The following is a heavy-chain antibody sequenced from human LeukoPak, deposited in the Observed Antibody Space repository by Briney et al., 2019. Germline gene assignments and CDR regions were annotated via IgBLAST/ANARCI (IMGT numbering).Heavy chain of an antibody. Sequence: SETLSLTCTVSAGSISSYYWSWIRQPPGKGLEWIGYIYYSGSTNYNPSLKSRVTISVDTSKSQFSLKLSSVSAADTAFYYCAGVGGSGTRGWFDPWGQGTLVTVSS. CDR1: AGSISSYY. V-gene: IGHV4-59*01. CDR2: IYYSGST. CDR3: AGVGGSGTRGWFDP. J-gene: IGHJ5*02. D-gene: IGHD3-10*01.